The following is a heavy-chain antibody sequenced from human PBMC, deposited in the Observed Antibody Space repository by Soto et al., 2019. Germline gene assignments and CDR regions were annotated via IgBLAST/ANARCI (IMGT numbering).Heavy chain of an antibody. CDR2: ISYDGSNK. V-gene: IGHV3-30-3*01. CDR1: GFTFSSYA. D-gene: IGHD5-18*01. CDR3: ARDQERGYSYGFNYYYYGMDV. J-gene: IGHJ6*02. Sequence: GGSLRLSCAASGFTFSSYAMHWVRQAPGKGLEWVAVISYDGSNKYYADSVKGRFTISRDNSKNTLYLQMNSLGAEDTAVYYCARDQERGYSYGFNYYYYGMDVWGQGTTVTVSS.